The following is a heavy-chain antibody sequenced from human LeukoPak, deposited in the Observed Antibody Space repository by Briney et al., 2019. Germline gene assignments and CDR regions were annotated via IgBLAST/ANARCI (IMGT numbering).Heavy chain of an antibody. CDR2: LRSGGTI. V-gene: IGHV3-53*01. CDR3: AREGEKADGYNHGLDR. D-gene: IGHD5-24*01. J-gene: IGHJ4*02. Sequence: GGSLRLSCAAIEFTVSRSYMTWVRQAPGKGLEWVSVLRSGGTIEYADTVKGRFTISRDISKNTVYLQMNNLRSEDTAVYFCAREGEKADGYNHGLDRWGQGTLVTVSS. CDR1: EFTVSRSY.